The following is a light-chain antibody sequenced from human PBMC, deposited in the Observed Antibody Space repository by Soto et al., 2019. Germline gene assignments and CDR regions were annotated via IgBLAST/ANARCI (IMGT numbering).Light chain of an antibody. Sequence: QSVLTQPPSVSAAPGQQVTISCSGSSSNIGDNYVSWYQHLQGTEPKLVGDDNDRRPSGIPGRFSGSKSGTSATLVITGLQTGDEADYYCGPWDHRLDGTYVFGTGTKLPVL. CDR3: GPWDHRLDGTYV. V-gene: IGLV1-51*01. J-gene: IGLJ1*01. CDR2: DND. CDR1: SSNIGDNY.